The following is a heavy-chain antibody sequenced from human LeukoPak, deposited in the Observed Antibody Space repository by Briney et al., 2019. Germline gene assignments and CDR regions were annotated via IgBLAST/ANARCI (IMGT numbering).Heavy chain of an antibody. CDR3: ASYSSGSAPPGYFDY. V-gene: IGHV4-34*01. CDR1: GGSFSGYY. CDR2: IYHSGST. J-gene: IGHJ4*02. Sequence: KASETLSLTCAVYGGSFSGYYWSWIRQPPGKGLEWIGEIYHSGSTNYNPSLKSRVTISVDKSKNQFSLKLSSVTAADTAVYYCASYSSGSAPPGYFDYWGQGTLVTVSS. D-gene: IGHD6-19*01.